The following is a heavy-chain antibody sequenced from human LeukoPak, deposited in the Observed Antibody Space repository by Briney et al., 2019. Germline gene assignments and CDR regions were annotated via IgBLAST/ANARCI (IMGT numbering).Heavy chain of an antibody. J-gene: IGHJ4*02. CDR1: GYTFTGYY. V-gene: IGHV1-2*02. Sequence: ASVKVSCKASGYTFTGYYMHWVRQAPGQGLEWMGWINPNSGGTNYAQKFQGRVTMTEDTSTDTAYMELSSLRSEDTAVYYCATGLVGATIFDYWGQGTLVTVSS. CDR3: ATGLVGATIFDY. CDR2: INPNSGGT. D-gene: IGHD1-26*01.